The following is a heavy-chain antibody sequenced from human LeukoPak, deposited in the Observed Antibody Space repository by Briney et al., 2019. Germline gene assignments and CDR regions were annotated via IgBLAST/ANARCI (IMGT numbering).Heavy chain of an antibody. CDR1: GFTVSDYY. V-gene: IGHV3-53*01. CDR2: LYTDDTT. Sequence: AGGSLRLSXVASGFTVSDYYMSWVRQAPGKGLEWVSLLYTDDTTIYADSVEGRFTISRDDSKNTIYLHMTTLRGEDTAVYYCARGGAFYWNPRYWGQGTLVTVSS. CDR3: ARGGAFYWNPRY. D-gene: IGHD1-1*01. J-gene: IGHJ4*02.